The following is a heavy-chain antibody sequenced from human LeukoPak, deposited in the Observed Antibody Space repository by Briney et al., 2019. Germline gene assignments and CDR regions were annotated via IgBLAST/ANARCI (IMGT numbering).Heavy chain of an antibody. J-gene: IGHJ5*02. V-gene: IGHV3-30-3*01. Sequence: GRSLRLSCAASGFTFSSYAMHWVRQAPGKGLEWVAVISYDGSNKYYADSVKGRFTISRDNSKNTLYLQMNSLRAEDTAVYYCARARIAGGWFDPWGQGTLVTVSS. CDR1: GFTFSSYA. CDR3: ARARIAGGWFDP. CDR2: ISYDGSNK. D-gene: IGHD4-23*01.